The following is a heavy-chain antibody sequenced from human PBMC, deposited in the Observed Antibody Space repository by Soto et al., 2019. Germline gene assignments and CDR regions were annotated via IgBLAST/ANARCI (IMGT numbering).Heavy chain of an antibody. D-gene: IGHD2-15*01. Sequence: QLQLQESGPGLVKPSETLSLTCTVSGCSISSSSYYWGWIRQPPGKGLEWIGSIHYSGSTYYNPSLKSRVTISVDTSKNQFSLKLSSVTAADTAVYYCARHQILVYFDYCGQGTLVTVSS. CDR2: IHYSGST. V-gene: IGHV4-39*01. CDR1: GCSISSSSYY. CDR3: ARHQILVYFDY. J-gene: IGHJ4*02.